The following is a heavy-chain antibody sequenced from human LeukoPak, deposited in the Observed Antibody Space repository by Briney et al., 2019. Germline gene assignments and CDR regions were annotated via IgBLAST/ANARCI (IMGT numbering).Heavy chain of an antibody. V-gene: IGHV4-59*01. CDR1: GGSISSYY. Sequence: PSEALSLTCTVSGGSISSYYWSWIRQPPGKGLEWIGYIYYSGSTNYNPSLKSRVTISVDTSKNQFSLKLSSVTAADTAVYYCAREYSSSEGAFDIWGQGTMVTVSS. D-gene: IGHD6-6*01. J-gene: IGHJ3*02. CDR3: AREYSSSEGAFDI. CDR2: IYYSGST.